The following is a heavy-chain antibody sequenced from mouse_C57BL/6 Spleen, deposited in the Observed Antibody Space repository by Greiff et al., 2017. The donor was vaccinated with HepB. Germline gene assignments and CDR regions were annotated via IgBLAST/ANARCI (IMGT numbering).Heavy chain of an antibody. V-gene: IGHV14-4*01. CDR1: GFNIKDDY. CDR2: IDPENGDT. CDR3: TYYYYCTFDY. J-gene: IGHJ2*01. Sequence: VQLQQSGAELVRPGASVKLSCTASGFNIKDDYMHWVKQRPEQGLEWIGWIDPENGDTEYASKFQGKATITADTSSNTAYLQLSSLTSEDTAVYYCTYYYYCTFDYWGQGTTLTVSS. D-gene: IGHD1-1*01.